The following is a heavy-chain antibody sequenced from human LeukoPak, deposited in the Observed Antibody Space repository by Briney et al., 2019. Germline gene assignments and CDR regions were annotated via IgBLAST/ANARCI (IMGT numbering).Heavy chain of an antibody. J-gene: IGHJ4*02. Sequence: GGSLRLSCAASGFTFSTYIMNWVRQTPGKGLEWVSSIGTSTSYIYYADSVKGRFTISRDNAKNSLYLQMNSLRAEDTAVYYCARDPPGDYWGQGTLVTVSS. CDR3: ARDPPGDY. CDR1: GFTFSTYI. CDR2: IGTSTSYI. V-gene: IGHV3-21*01.